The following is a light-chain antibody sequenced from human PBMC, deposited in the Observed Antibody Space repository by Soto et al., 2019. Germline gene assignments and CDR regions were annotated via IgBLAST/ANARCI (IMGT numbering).Light chain of an antibody. Sequence: SALTQPPSASGSPGQSVTISCTGTSSDVGIFNYVSWYQQHPDQAPKLLIFEVNKRPSGVPDRFSASKSGNTASLTVSGLQAEDEADYYCCSYAGCNTLIFGGGTKLTVL. CDR3: CSYAGCNTLI. V-gene: IGLV2-8*01. CDR1: SSDVGIFNY. J-gene: IGLJ2*01. CDR2: EVN.